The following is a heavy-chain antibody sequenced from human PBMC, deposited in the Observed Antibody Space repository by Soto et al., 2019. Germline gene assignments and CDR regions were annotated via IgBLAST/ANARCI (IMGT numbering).Heavy chain of an antibody. CDR2: ISSSSSYI. D-gene: IGHD2-2*01. CDR3: ARGSIVVVPAANNWFDP. J-gene: IGHJ5*02. V-gene: IGHV3-21*01. CDR1: GFTFSSYS. Sequence: LRLSCAASGFTFSSYSMNWVRQAPGKGLEWVSSISSSSSYIYYADSVKGRFTISRDNAKDSLYLQMNSLRAEDTAVYYCARGSIVVVPAANNWFDPWGQGTLVTVSS.